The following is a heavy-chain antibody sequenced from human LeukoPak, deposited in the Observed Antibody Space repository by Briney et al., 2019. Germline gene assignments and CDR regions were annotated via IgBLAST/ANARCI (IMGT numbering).Heavy chain of an antibody. V-gene: IGHV4-61*01. CDR3: ARGPSKWFDY. CDR1: GYSISSGYY. J-gene: IGHJ4*02. Sequence: SETLSLTCTVSGYSISSGYYWSWIRQPPGKGLEWIGYIYYSGSTNYNPSLKSRVTISVDTSKNQFSLRLSSVTAADTAVYYCARGPSKWFDYWGQGTLVTVSS. D-gene: IGHD4-11*01. CDR2: IYYSGST.